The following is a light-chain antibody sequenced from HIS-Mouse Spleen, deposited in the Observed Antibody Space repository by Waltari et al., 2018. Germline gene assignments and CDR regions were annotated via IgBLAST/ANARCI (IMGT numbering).Light chain of an antibody. V-gene: IGLV3-21*03. CDR3: QVWDSSSDHYV. CDR2: DDS. J-gene: IGLJ1*01. CDR1: NIGSKS. Sequence: SYVLTQPPSVSVAPGKTARITCWGNNIGSKSVHWSQQKPGQAPVLVVYDDSDRPAGIAERFSGSNSGNTATLTISRVEAGDEADYYCQVWDSSSDHYVFGTGTKVTVL.